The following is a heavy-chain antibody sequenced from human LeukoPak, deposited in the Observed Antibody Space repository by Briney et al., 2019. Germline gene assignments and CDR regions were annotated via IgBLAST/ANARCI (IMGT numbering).Heavy chain of an antibody. J-gene: IGHJ4*02. Sequence: PGRSLRLSCAASGFSFDGYGMHWVRQAPGKGLEWVAGLWYASDKYYADSVKGRFTISRDTSKKTLYLQMNSLRAEDTAVYYCARDVDYWGQGTLVTVSS. CDR2: LWYASDK. CDR3: ARDVDY. V-gene: IGHV3-33*08. CDR1: GFSFDGYG.